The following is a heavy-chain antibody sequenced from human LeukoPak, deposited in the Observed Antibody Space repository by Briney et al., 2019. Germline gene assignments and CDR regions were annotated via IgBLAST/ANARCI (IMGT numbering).Heavy chain of an antibody. CDR3: ARRVIMSGTGVPDTWLDP. Sequence: SETLSLTCTVSGGSIRSSHWSWIRQPPGKGLEFIGYIYYSGTSNYNPSLKSRVTMSVDTSNNQFSLKLNSVTAADTAVYYCARRVIMSGTGVPDTWLDPWGQGTLVTVSS. CDR2: IYYSGTS. J-gene: IGHJ5*02. V-gene: IGHV4-59*08. D-gene: IGHD1-26*01. CDR1: GGSIRSSH.